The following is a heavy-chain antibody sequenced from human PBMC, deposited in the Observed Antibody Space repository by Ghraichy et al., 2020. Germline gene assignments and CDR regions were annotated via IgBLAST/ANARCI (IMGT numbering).Heavy chain of an antibody. J-gene: IGHJ2*01. CDR3: ANLPVLCAWYFGL. V-gene: IGHV3-23*01. Sequence: GESLNISCAASGFTFSSIGMSWVRQAPGKGLEWVSSISASGGETYYADSVKGRFTISRDNSENPLYLQMNSLRAGDPAGYYCANLPVLCAWYFGLWGRGTLVTVSS. CDR1: GFTFSSIG. CDR2: ISASGGET. D-gene: IGHD2-21*01.